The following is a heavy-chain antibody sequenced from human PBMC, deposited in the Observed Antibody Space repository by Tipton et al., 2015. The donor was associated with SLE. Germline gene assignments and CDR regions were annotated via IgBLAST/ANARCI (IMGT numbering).Heavy chain of an antibody. Sequence: SLRLSCAASGFTFTNYVMTWVRQAPGKGLEWVSAISATGASTYYADSVKGRFTISRDNAKNSLYLQMNSLRAEDTALYYCAKDRYSSPLYYMDVWGKGATVTVSS. V-gene: IGHV3-23*01. J-gene: IGHJ6*03. CDR3: AKDRYSSPLYYMDV. D-gene: IGHD6-19*01. CDR1: GFTFTNYV. CDR2: ISATGAST.